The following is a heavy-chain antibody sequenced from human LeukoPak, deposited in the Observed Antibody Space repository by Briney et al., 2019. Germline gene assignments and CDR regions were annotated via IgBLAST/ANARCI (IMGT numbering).Heavy chain of an antibody. V-gene: IGHV3-23*01. CDR2: ISGNGGST. Sequence: GGSLRLSCTASGFTVSTYAMTWVRQAPGRGLEWVSAISGNGGSTYYADSVKGRFTISRDNSKNTLYLQVDTLRADDTAVYYCAKSAIYVEYFHHWGQGTLVTVSS. D-gene: IGHD2-21*02. CDR1: GFTVSTYA. CDR3: AKSAIYVEYFHH. J-gene: IGHJ1*01.